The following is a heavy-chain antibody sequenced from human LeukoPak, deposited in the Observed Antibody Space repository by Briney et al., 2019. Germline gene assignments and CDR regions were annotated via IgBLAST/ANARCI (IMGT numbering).Heavy chain of an antibody. Sequence: PGGFLRLSCAASGFTVSSNYMSWVRQAPGKGLEWVSVIYSGGSTYYTDSVKGRFTISRDNSKNTLYLQMNSLRAEDTAVYYCARVGSGYWYFNLWGRGTLVTVSS. CDR2: IYSGGST. D-gene: IGHD6-19*01. CDR3: ARVGSGYWYFNL. J-gene: IGHJ2*01. V-gene: IGHV3-66*01. CDR1: GFTVSSNY.